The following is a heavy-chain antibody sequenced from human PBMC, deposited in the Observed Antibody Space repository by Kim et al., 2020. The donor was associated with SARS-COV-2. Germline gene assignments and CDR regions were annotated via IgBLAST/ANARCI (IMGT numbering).Heavy chain of an antibody. J-gene: IGHJ3*02. V-gene: IGHV3-30*18. CDR3: ANGPYWGAFDI. CDR2: ISYDGSNK. D-gene: IGHD3-16*01. CDR1: GFTFSSYG. Sequence: GGSLRLSCAASGFTFSSYGMHWVRQAPGKGLEWVAVISYDGSNKYYADSVKGRFTISRDNSKNTLYLQMNSLRAEDTAVYYCANGPYWGAFDIWGQGTMVTVSS.